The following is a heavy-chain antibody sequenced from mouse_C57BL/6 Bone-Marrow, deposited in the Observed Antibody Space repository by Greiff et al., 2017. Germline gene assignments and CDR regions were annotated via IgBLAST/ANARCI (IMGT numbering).Heavy chain of an antibody. J-gene: IGHJ4*01. CDR1: GYSFTDYN. Sequence: VQLQQSGPELVKPGASVKISCKASGYSFTDYNMHWVKQSTGKSLEWIGVINPNYGTTSYTQKFKGKATLTADQSSLTAYMHLNSLTSEDSAVYYCTRGYDYDYSLDYWGQGTSVTVSS. CDR3: TRGYDYDYSLDY. D-gene: IGHD2-4*01. V-gene: IGHV1-39*01. CDR2: INPNYGTT.